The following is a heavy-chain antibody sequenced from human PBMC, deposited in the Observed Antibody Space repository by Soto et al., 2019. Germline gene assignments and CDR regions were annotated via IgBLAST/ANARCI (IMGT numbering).Heavy chain of an antibody. CDR3: ARVPRYSFEIVQVPAVMFEDWFAP. CDR2: INTGNGKT. D-gene: IGHD2-2*01. Sequence: ASVKVSCKASGYIFMNFALHWVRQAPGQTFEWMGWINTGNGKTEYSQKFQGRITIIRDTSASTAYMELSDLRSEDTAVYYCARVPRYSFEIVQVPAVMFEDWFAPWGQGSLVTGSS. J-gene: IGHJ5*02. CDR1: GYIFMNFA. V-gene: IGHV1-3*04.